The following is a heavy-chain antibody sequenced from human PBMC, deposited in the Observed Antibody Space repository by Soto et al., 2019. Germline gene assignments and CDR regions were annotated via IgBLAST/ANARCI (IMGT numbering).Heavy chain of an antibody. CDR2: INPYSRGA. CDR1: GYTFTDYF. CDR3: ARLMHYSHSGGSSHSGFDM. V-gene: IGHV1-2*02. D-gene: IGHD2-21*01. Sequence: QVQLVQSGAEVKKPGASVKVSCEASGYTFTDYFIHWVRQAPGQGLERIGWINPYSRGAGLSEKFQGRVTMTRDTSTSTAYMDVSSLRSDDTAVFYCARLMHYSHSGGSSHSGFDMWGQGTLVTVSS. J-gene: IGHJ3*02.